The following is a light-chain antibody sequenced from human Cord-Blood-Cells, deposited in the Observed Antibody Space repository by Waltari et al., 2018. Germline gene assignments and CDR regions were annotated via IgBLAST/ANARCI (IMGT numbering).Light chain of an antibody. Sequence: QSALTQPASVSGSPGQSITISCTGTSSDVGGYNYASWYQQHPGKAPKRMIYDVSNRPSGVSNRFSGSKSGNTASLTISGLHAEDEADYYCSSYTSSSTHVVFGGGTKLTVL. CDR1: SSDVGGYNY. CDR2: DVS. V-gene: IGLV2-14*01. CDR3: SSYTSSSTHVV. J-gene: IGLJ2*01.